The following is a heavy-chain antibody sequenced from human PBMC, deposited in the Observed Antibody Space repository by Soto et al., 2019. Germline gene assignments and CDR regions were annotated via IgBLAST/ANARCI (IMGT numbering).Heavy chain of an antibody. J-gene: IGHJ6*02. D-gene: IGHD6-19*01. CDR1: GYSFTTHG. V-gene: IGHV1-18*04. Sequence: ASVKVSCKASGYSFTTHGISWVRRAPGHGLEWMGWISAYNGDTHYVQRFQGRLTMTTDTSTSTAYMELGSLTSDDTAVYYCARPPTFSGILRGTPLMEVWGQGTTVTVSS. CDR3: ARPPTFSGILRGTPLMEV. CDR2: ISAYNGDT.